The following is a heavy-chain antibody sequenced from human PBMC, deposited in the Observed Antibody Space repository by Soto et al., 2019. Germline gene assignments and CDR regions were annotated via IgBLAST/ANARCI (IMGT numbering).Heavy chain of an antibody. CDR3: TRWWSDYPFDY. CDR1: GFTFSTYW. V-gene: IGHV3-74*02. D-gene: IGHD3-3*01. J-gene: IGHJ4*02. Sequence: EVQLVESGGGLVQPGGSLRLSCTASGFTFSTYWMHWVRQAPGKGLVWVSRIDSDGSSTNYADSVKGRFTISRDNATNTLYRQMNSLSAEDTAVYYCTRWWSDYPFDYWGRGTLVTFCS. CDR2: IDSDGSST.